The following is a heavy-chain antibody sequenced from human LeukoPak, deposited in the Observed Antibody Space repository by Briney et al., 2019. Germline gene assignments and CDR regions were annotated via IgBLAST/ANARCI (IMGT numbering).Heavy chain of an antibody. Sequence: GASVKVSCKASGYTITSYYMHWVRQAPGQGLEWMGIMNPSGGYTSYAQRFQGRVTMTRDMSTSTVYMELSSLRSEDTAVYYCARAIDVSGYDFHYYYMDVWGKGTTVTVSS. D-gene: IGHD3-22*01. CDR3: ARAIDVSGYDFHYYYMDV. CDR1: GYTITSYY. J-gene: IGHJ6*03. V-gene: IGHV1-46*01. CDR2: MNPSGGYT.